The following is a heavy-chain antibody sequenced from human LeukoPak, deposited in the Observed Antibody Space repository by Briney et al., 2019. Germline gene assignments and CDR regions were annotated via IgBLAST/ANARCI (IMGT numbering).Heavy chain of an antibody. CDR2: IRYDESDK. CDR3: AKSIAVAGFAGGRTFDY. J-gene: IGHJ4*02. D-gene: IGHD6-19*01. CDR1: GFTFSHYG. Sequence: GGSLRLSCAASGFTFSHYGMHWVRQAPGKGLEWVAYIRYDESDKYYADSVKGRFTISRDNSKNTLYVRMHSLRAEDTAVYYCAKSIAVAGFAGGRTFDYWGQGILVTVSS. V-gene: IGHV3-30*02.